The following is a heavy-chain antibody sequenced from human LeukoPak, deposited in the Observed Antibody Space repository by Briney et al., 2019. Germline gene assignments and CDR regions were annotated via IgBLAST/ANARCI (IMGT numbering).Heavy chain of an antibody. CDR3: ASDQRGCSGGSCCSRAFDI. CDR2: IYSGGST. V-gene: IGHV3-53*01. D-gene: IGHD2-15*01. CDR1: GFTVSSNY. Sequence: GGSLRLSCAVSGFTVSSNYMSWVRQAPGKGLEWVSVIYSGGSTYYADSVKGRFTISRDNSKNTLYLQMNSLRAEDTAVYYCASDQRGCSGGSCCSRAFDIWGQGTMVTVSS. J-gene: IGHJ3*02.